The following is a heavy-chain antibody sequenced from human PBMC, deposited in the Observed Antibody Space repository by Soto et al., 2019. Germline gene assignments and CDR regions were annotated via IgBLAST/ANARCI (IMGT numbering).Heavy chain of an antibody. CDR2: IFYTGTT. V-gene: IGHV4-39*02. CDR3: ARLVVVAPVANA. CDR1: GGSINYNSYY. Sequence: SETLSLTXSVSGGSINYNSYYWGWIRQPPGKGLEWVGGIFYTGTTYYSPSLKDRVTISVDTSKNSFSLNLTSVTAADTAVYFCARLVVVAPVANAWGQGTLVTVSS. J-gene: IGHJ5*02. D-gene: IGHD2-2*01.